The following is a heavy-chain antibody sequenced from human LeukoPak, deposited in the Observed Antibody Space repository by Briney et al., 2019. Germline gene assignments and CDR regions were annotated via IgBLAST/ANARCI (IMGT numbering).Heavy chain of an antibody. CDR2: IYYSGST. Sequence: SKTLSLTCTVSGGSISSSSYYWGWIRQPPGKGLEWIGSIYYSGSTYYNPSPKSRVTISVDTSKNQFSLKLSSVTAADTAVYYCARHVVAAAVIDYWGQGTLVTVSS. J-gene: IGHJ4*02. CDR3: ARHVVAAAVIDY. V-gene: IGHV4-39*01. D-gene: IGHD6-13*01. CDR1: GGSISSSSYY.